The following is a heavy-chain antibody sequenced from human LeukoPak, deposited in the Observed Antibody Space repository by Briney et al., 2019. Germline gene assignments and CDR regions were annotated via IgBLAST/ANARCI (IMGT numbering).Heavy chain of an antibody. J-gene: IGHJ4*02. CDR1: GFTFSSYS. Sequence: GGSLRLSCAASGFTFSSYSMNWVRQAPGKGLEWVSSISSSSSYIYYADSVKGRFTISRDNAKNSLYLQMNSLRAEDTAVYYCARVTSDYDFWSGVYPFHYWGQGTLVTVSS. V-gene: IGHV3-21*01. D-gene: IGHD3-3*01. CDR2: ISSSSSYI. CDR3: ARVTSDYDFWSGVYPFHY.